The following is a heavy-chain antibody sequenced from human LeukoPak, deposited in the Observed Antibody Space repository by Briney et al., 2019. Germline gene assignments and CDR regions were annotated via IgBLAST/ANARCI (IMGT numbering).Heavy chain of an antibody. D-gene: IGHD2-21*01. Sequence: PSETLSLTCTVSGGSIVASDWWTWVRQIPGKGPEWVGEVFHTGSRNYSPSPKSRVTVSIDKYKSQFYLQLTSVTAADTGVYFCTRRNSLYDAFDIWGQGTPVAVSS. V-gene: IGHV4-4*02. CDR1: GGSIVASDW. J-gene: IGHJ3*02. CDR3: TRRNSLYDAFDI. CDR2: VFHTGSR.